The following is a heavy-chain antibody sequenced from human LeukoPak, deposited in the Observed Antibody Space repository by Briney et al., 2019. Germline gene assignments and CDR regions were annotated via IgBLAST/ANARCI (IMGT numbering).Heavy chain of an antibody. CDR3: ARVRDGNYGYNWFDL. V-gene: IGHV4-4*07. CDR1: GDSINSYY. Sequence: KPSETLSLTCTVSGDSINSYYWTWIRQPAGKGLEWIGRIYTSGSTNYNPSLKSRVTMSVDTSKNQFSLKLNSVTAADTAVYHCARVRDGNYGYNWFDLWGQGTLVTVSS. J-gene: IGHJ5*02. CDR2: IYTSGST. D-gene: IGHD4-17*01.